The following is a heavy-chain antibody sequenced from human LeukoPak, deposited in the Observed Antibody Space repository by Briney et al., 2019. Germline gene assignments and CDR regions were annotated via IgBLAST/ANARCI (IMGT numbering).Heavy chain of an antibody. J-gene: IGHJ4*02. Sequence: PSETLSLNCTVSGGSISNYYWTWVRQPPGKGLEWIGYIYFTGTTNYNPSLKSRVTVSVDTSKNQFSLNLSSVTAADTAVYYCARGGLQLDYWGQGTLVTVSS. D-gene: IGHD1-1*01. CDR1: GGSISNYY. CDR2: IYFTGTT. V-gene: IGHV4-59*01. CDR3: ARGGLQLDY.